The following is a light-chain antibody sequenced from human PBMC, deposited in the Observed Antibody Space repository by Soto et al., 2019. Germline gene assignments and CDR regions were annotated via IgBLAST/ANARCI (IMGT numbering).Light chain of an antibody. CDR1: QSVSSSY. J-gene: IGKJ1*01. V-gene: IGKV3-20*01. CDR2: GAS. CDR3: QKYGSSPST. Sequence: EIVLTQSPGTLSLSPGERATLSCRASQSVSSSYLAWYQQKPGQAPRLLIYGASSRATGIPDRFSGSGSGNAFPLTISRLEPEDFAVYYCQKYGSSPSTFGQGTKVEIK.